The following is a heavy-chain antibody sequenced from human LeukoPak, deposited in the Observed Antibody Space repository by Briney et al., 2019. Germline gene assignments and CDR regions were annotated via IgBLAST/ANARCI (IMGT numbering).Heavy chain of an antibody. V-gene: IGHV4-59*01. CDR2: IYYSGST. Sequence: PSETLSLTCTVSGGSISSYYWSWIRQPPGKGLEWIGYIYYSGSTNYNPSLKSRVTISVDTSKNQFSLKLSSVTAADTAVYYCARASIAARYYYMDVWGKGTTVTVSS. J-gene: IGHJ6*03. CDR3: ARASIAARYYYMDV. D-gene: IGHD6-6*01. CDR1: GGSISSYY.